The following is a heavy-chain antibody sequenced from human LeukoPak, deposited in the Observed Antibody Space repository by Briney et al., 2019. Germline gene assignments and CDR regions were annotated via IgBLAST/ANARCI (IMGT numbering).Heavy chain of an antibody. CDR1: GFTFSSYG. CDR3: AKSHRIYGDYFDAFDI. D-gene: IGHD4-17*01. J-gene: IGHJ3*02. CDR2: IRYDGSNK. V-gene: IGHV3-30*02. Sequence: GGSLRLSCAASGFTFSSYGMHWVRQAPGTGLEWVAFIRYDGSNKYYADSVKGRFTISRDNSKNTLYLQMNSLRAEDTAVYYCAKSHRIYGDYFDAFDIWGQGTMVTVSS.